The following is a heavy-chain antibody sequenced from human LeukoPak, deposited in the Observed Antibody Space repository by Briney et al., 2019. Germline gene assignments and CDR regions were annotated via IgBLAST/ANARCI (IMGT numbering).Heavy chain of an antibody. D-gene: IGHD2-21*02. CDR1: GVSISNSY. CDR2: IYYSGST. V-gene: IGHV4-59*01. J-gene: IGHJ4*02. CDR3: ARTAARGYFDY. Sequence: SETLSLTCTVSGVSISNSYLSRIRQPPGKGLEWIGYIYYSGSTNYNPYLKSRVTVSVDTSKNQFSLKLSSVTAADTAVYYCARTAARGYFDYWGQGTLVTVSS.